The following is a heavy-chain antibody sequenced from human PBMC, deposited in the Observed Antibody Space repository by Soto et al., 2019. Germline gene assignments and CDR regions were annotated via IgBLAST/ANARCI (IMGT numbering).Heavy chain of an antibody. Sequence: QVQLQESGPGLVKPSQTLSLTCTVSGGSISSGGYYWSWIRQHPGKGLEWIGYIDYIGSTYYNPSLKSRVTLSVDTSKNQFTLNLSSVTAADTAVYYCARASPYQRYGSGSYYYYYYMDVWGKGTTVTVSS. V-gene: IGHV4-31*03. CDR1: GGSISSGGYY. CDR3: ARASPYQRYGSGSYYYYYYMDV. D-gene: IGHD3-10*01. J-gene: IGHJ6*03. CDR2: IDYIGST.